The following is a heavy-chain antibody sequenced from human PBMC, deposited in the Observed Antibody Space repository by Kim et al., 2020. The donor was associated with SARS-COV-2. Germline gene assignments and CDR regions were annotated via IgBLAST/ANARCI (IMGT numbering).Heavy chain of an antibody. J-gene: IGHJ5*02. V-gene: IGHV1-46*03. D-gene: IGHD3-16*01. Sequence: STTYGKKFQGRVTMTTDTSTSTVYMELKSLRSQDTAVYYCARRLTTFFDPWGQGTLVTVSS. CDR3: ARRLTTFFDP. CDR2: ST.